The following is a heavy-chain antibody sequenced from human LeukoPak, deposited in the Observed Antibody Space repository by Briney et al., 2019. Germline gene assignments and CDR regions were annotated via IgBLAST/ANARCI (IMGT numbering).Heavy chain of an antibody. Sequence: GGSLRLSCAASGFTFSSYVMHWVRQAPGKGLGWVALISSDENNKYHADSVKGRFTISRDNSKNTLFLQMNCLRPEDTAVYYCAKDRYPYYYGMDVWGQGTTVTVSS. J-gene: IGHJ6*02. V-gene: IGHV3-30*18. CDR1: GFTFSSYV. CDR2: ISSDENNK. CDR3: AKDRYPYYYGMDV. D-gene: IGHD2-2*02.